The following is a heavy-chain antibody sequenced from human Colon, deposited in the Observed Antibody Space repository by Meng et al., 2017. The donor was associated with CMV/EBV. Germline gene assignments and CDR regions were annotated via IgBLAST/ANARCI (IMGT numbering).Heavy chain of an antibody. J-gene: IGHJ4*02. CDR2: ISGSGGST. D-gene: IGHD1-26*01. Sequence: ASGFTFSSYAMSWVRQAPGKGLEWVSAISGSGGSTYYADSVKGRFTISRDNSKNTLYLQMNSLRAEDTAVYYCAKDGGMGSGSYLDYWGQGTLVTVSS. V-gene: IGHV3-23*01. CDR3: AKDGGMGSGSYLDY. CDR1: GFTFSSYA.